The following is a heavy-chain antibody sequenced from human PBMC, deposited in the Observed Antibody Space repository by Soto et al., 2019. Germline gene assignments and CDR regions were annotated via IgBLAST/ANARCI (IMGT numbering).Heavy chain of an antibody. CDR3: AHIPGSGSTSPGGYYMDV. CDR1: GFSLSTSGVG. Sequence: QITLKASGPTLVKPTQTLTLTCTFSGFSLSTSGVGVGWIRQPPGKALEWLALIYWDDDKRYSPSLKSMLTITKDTSKNQVVLTMTNMDPVDTATYYCAHIPGSGSTSPGGYYMDVWGKGTTVTVSS. V-gene: IGHV2-5*02. J-gene: IGHJ6*03. CDR2: IYWDDDK. D-gene: IGHD3-10*01.